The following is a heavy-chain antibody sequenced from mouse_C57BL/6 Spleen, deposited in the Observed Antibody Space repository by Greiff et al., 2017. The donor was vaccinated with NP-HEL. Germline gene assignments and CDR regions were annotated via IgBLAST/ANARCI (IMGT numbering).Heavy chain of an antibody. V-gene: IGHV1-26*01. J-gene: IGHJ4*01. CDR2: INPNNGGT. D-gene: IGHD1-1*01. Sequence: EVQLQQSGPELVKPGASVKISCKASGYTFTDYYMNWVKQSHGKSLEWIGDINPNNGGTSYNQKFKGKATLSVDKSSSTAYMELRSLTSEDSAVYYCARWSDYYGRGLYYAMDYWGQGTSVTVSS. CDR3: ARWSDYYGRGLYYAMDY. CDR1: GYTFTDYY.